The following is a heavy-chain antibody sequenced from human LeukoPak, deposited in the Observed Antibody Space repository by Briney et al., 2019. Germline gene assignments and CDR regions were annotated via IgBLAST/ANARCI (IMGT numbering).Heavy chain of an antibody. CDR1: GFTFSSYS. Sequence: GGSLRLSCAASGFTFSSYSMNRVRQAPGKGLEWVSSISSSSSYIYYADSVKGRFTISRDNAKNSLYLQMNSLRAEDTAVYYCARAGTGDYGGNSYYFDYWGQGTLVTVSS. V-gene: IGHV3-21*01. CDR3: ARAGTGDYGGNSYYFDY. CDR2: ISSSSSYI. J-gene: IGHJ4*02. D-gene: IGHD4-23*01.